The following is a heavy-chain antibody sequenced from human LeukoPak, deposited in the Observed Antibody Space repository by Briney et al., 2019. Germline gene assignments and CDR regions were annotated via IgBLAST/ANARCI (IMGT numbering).Heavy chain of an antibody. CDR2: IIPIFGTA. Sequence: SVKVSCKASGGTFSSYAISWVRQAPGQGLEWMGGIIPIFGTANYAQKFQGRVTMTEDTSTDTAYMELSSLRSEDTAVYYCATGPTVTIPAPFYYYYGMDVWGQGTTVTVSS. D-gene: IGHD4-11*01. CDR3: ATGPTVTIPAPFYYYYGMDV. CDR1: GGTFSSYA. V-gene: IGHV1-69*06. J-gene: IGHJ6*02.